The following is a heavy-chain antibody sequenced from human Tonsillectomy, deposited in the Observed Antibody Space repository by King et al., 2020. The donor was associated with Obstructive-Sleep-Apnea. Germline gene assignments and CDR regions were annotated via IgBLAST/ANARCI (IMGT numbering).Heavy chain of an antibody. D-gene: IGHD2-2*01. CDR3: ASDRCSGTTCYDVFDI. CDR1: GFPFSSYG. V-gene: IGHV3-21*04. Sequence: VQLVESGGGLVKPGGSLRISCAASGFPFSSYGMNWVRQAPGKGLGCVSSISGSGDYIFSAESGKGRFSISRDNAKNTAYLQMSDLRVEDAATYFCASDRCSGTTCYDVFDIWGQGTAVAVSS. J-gene: IGHJ3*02. CDR2: ISGSGDYI.